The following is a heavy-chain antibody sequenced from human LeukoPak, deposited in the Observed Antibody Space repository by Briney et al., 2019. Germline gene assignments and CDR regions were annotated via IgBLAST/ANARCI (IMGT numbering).Heavy chain of an antibody. CDR3: ARDRYMVRGVIGLDY. CDR2: ISYDGSNK. Sequence: PGGSLRLSCAASGFTFSSYAMHWVRQAPGKGLEWVAVISYDGSNKYYADSVKGRFTISRDNSENTLYLQMNSLRAEDTAVYYCARDRYMVRGVIGLDYWGQGTLVTVSS. D-gene: IGHD3-10*01. J-gene: IGHJ4*02. V-gene: IGHV3-30-3*01. CDR1: GFTFSSYA.